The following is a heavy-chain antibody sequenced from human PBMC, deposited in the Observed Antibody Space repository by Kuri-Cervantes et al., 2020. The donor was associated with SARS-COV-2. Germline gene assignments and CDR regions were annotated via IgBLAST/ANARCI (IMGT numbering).Heavy chain of an antibody. CDR2: IIPIFGTA. V-gene: IGHV1-69*13. J-gene: IGHJ4*02. D-gene: IGHD6-19*01. CDR3: ASRPYSSGWYEGIDY. CDR1: GGTFSSYA. Sequence: SVKVSCKASGGTFSSYAISWVRQAPGQGLEWMGRIIPIFGTANYAQKFRGRVTITADESTSTAYMELSSLRSEDTAVYYCASRPYSSGWYEGIDYWGQGTLVTVSS.